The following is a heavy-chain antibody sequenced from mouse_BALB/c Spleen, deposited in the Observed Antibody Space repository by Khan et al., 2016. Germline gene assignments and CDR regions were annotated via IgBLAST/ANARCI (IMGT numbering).Heavy chain of an antibody. J-gene: IGHJ4*01. V-gene: IGHV9-4*02. Sequence: QIQLVQSGPELKKPGETVRISCKASGYTFTTAGMQWVQKMPGKGLKWIGWINTHSGVPTYAEDFKGRFALSLETSASTAYLQISNLKNEDTATYFCARVPYAMDYWRHVTSVTVSS. CDR3: ARVPYAMDY. D-gene: IGHD6-1*01. CDR2: INTHSGVP. CDR1: GYTFTTAG.